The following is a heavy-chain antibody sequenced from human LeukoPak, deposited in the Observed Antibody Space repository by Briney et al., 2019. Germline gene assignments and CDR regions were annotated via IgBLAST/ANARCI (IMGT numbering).Heavy chain of an antibody. CDR2: INPNSGGT. V-gene: IGHV1-2*02. D-gene: IGHD3-22*01. Sequence: ASVKVSCKASGYTFTGYYMHWVRQAPGQGLEWMGWINPNSGGTNYAQKFQGRVTMTRDTSISTAYMELSRLRSDDTAVYYCILTYYYHSSGYPEAFDIWGQGTMVTVSS. J-gene: IGHJ3*02. CDR1: GYTFTGYY. CDR3: ILTYYYHSSGYPEAFDI.